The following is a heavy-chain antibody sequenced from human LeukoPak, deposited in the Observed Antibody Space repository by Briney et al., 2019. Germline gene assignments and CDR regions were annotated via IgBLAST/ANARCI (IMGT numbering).Heavy chain of an antibody. D-gene: IGHD3-22*01. CDR1: GGSISSNNYY. Sequence: SETLSLTCTVSGGSISSNNYYWGWIRQLPGKGLEWIGSIYYSGSTYYNPSLKSRVTISVDTSKNQFSLRLSSVTAADTAVYYCARLSLDYYDSSGSFYYFDYWGQGTLVTVSS. J-gene: IGHJ4*02. CDR3: ARLSLDYYDSSGSFYYFDY. CDR2: IYYSGST. V-gene: IGHV4-39*01.